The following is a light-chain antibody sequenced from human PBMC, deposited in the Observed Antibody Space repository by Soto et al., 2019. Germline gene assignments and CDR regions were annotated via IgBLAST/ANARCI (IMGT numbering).Light chain of an antibody. J-gene: IGLJ2*01. Sequence: QSVLTQPPSVSGAPGQRVTISCTGSSSNIGAGYDVHWYLQVPGTAPKLLVYTHNNRPSGVPDRFSGSKSGNTASLTISGLQAEDEANYYCSLYTSSSTVAFGGGTKLTVL. V-gene: IGLV1-40*01. CDR1: SSNIGAGYD. CDR2: THN. CDR3: SLYTSSSTVA.